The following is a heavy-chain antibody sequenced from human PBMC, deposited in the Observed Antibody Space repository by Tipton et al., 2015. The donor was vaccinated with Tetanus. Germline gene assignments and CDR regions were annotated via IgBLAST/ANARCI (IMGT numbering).Heavy chain of an antibody. V-gene: IGHV4-59*01. CDR3: ARGSTRSYYFDY. CDR2: IYYSGST. CDR1: GGSISSYY. Sequence: LRLSCTVSGGSISSYYWSWIRQPPGKGLEWIGYIYYSGSTNYNPSLKSRVTISVDTSKNQFSLKLSSVTAADTAVYYCARGSTRSYYFDYWGQGTLVPVSS. J-gene: IGHJ4*02.